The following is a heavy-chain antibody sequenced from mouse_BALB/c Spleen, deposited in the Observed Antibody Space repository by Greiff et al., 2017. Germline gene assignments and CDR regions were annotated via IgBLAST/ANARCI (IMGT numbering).Heavy chain of an antibody. CDR2: IWSGGST. J-gene: IGHJ1*01. CDR1: GFSLTSYG. D-gene: IGHD2-12*01. CDR3: AKKTGYYTSHWYFDV. Sequence: VQLQQSGPSLVQPSQSLSITCTVSGFSLTSYGVHWVRQSPGKGLEWLGVIWSGGSTDYNAAFMSRLSITKDNSKSQVFFKMNSLQADDTAIYYGAKKTGYYTSHWYFDVWGAGTTVTVSA. V-gene: IGHV2-5-1*01.